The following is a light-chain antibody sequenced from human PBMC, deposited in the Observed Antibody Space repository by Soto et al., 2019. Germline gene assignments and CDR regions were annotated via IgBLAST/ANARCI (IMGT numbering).Light chain of an antibody. J-gene: IGKJ5*01. V-gene: IGKV3-11*01. Sequence: PATVSVTTGEGATLSCRASQSVSSKLAWYQKKPGQAPRLLIYGAFNRATGIPARFSGSGSGTDFTLTISSLEPEDFAVYYCQQRNIWPPVTFGHRTRLEIK. CDR1: QSVSSK. CDR2: GAF. CDR3: QQRNIWPPVT.